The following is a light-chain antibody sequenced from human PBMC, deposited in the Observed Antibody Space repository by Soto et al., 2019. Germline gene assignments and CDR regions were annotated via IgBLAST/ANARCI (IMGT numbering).Light chain of an antibody. CDR1: SSDVGSYNS. CDR3: SSFTSSSSYV. Sequence: LAQPASVSGSPGQSLAISCTGTSSDVGSYNSVSWYQQYPGKAPTLMIHDVSNRPSGVSDRFSGSKSGNTASLTISGLQAEDEADYYCSSFTSSSSYVFGSGTKVTVL. J-gene: IGLJ1*01. CDR2: DVS. V-gene: IGLV2-14*03.